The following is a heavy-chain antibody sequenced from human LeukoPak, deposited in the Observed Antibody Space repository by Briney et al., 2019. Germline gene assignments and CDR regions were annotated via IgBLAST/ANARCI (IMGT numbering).Heavy chain of an antibody. D-gene: IGHD6-13*01. Sequence: VASVKVSCKASGGTFSSYAISWARQAPGQGLEWMGRIIPIFGTANYAQKFQGRVTITTDESTSTAYMALSSLRSEDTAVYYCARSELRQQLVDYWGQGTLVTVSS. CDR2: IIPIFGTA. CDR3: ARSELRQQLVDY. V-gene: IGHV1-69*05. J-gene: IGHJ4*02. CDR1: GGTFSSYA.